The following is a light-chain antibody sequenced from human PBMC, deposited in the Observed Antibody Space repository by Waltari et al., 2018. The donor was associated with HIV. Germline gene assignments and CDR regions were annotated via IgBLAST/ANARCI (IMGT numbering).Light chain of an antibody. CDR1: ASDIGYFDY. J-gene: IGLJ1*01. CDR3: CSYAGTYTYV. CDR2: EVF. Sequence: QSALTQPRSVSGSPGQSVTISCTGTASDIGYFDYVSWYQQYPGKAPKVRIYEVFQRPSGVPSRFTASKSRITASLTISGLQDEDEADYYCCSYAGTYTYVFGSGTTVTVL. V-gene: IGLV2-11*01.